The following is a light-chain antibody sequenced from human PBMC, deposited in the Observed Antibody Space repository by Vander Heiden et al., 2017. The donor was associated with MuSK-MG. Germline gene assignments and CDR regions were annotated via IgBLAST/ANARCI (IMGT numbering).Light chain of an antibody. V-gene: IGLV1-36*01. CDR1: SSNIGKNA. CDR3: ATWDSRLNGYV. Sequence: QSVLTQPPSVSEAPGPRVTISCSGSSSNIGKNAVNWYQHLPGRAPKVLVYYDDLVPSGVSSRFSASKSGTSASLAISGLQSEDDAEYYCATWDSRLNGYVFGSGTTVTVL. J-gene: IGLJ1*01. CDR2: YDD.